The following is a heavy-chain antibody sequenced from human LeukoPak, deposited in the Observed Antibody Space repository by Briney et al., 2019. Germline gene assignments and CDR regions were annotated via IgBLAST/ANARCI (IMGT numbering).Heavy chain of an antibody. CDR3: AGYYDFWSDSEDRVWEDAFDI. CDR1: GGSVSSHS. Sequence: SETLSLTCTVSGGSVSSHSWTWIRQPAGKGLEWIGRIYTSGTTNYNPSLKGRLTMSVDTSKNQFSLKLTSVTAADTAVYYCAGYYDFWSDSEDRVWEDAFDIWGQGTMVTVSS. V-gene: IGHV4-4*07. CDR2: IYTSGTT. D-gene: IGHD3-3*01. J-gene: IGHJ3*02.